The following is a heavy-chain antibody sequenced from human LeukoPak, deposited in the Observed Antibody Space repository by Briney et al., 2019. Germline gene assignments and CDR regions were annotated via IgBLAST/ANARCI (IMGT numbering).Heavy chain of an antibody. CDR3: TSELGIVGGRRNDG. V-gene: IGHV3-21*01. CDR2: ISSSSDFI. Sequence: GGSLRLSCAASGFTFNIYAMDGVRQAPGKGLERVASISSSSDFIAYADSVRGRFTISRDNAKNSLSLQMNRLRADDTGLYYCTSELGIVGGRRNDGWGRGTLVTVSS. CDR1: GFTFNIYA. J-gene: IGHJ4*02. D-gene: IGHD3-10*01.